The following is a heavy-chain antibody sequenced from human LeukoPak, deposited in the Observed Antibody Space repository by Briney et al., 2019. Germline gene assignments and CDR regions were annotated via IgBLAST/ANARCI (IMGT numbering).Heavy chain of an antibody. J-gene: IGHJ6*03. V-gene: IGHV4-34*01. CDR1: GGSFSGYY. CDR3: ARVRSGYSYRAYMGV. Sequence: PSETLSLTCAVYGGSFSGYYWSWIRQPPGKGLEWIGEINHSGSTNYNPSLKSRVTISVDTSKNQFSLKLSSVTAADTAVYYCARVRSGYSYRAYMGVWGKGTTVTVSS. CDR2: INHSGST. D-gene: IGHD5-18*01.